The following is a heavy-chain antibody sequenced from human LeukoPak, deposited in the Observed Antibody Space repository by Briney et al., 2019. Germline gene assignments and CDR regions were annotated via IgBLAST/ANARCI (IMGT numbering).Heavy chain of an antibody. CDR3: ARLRDVYPDY. CDR2: IYPWYSDT. D-gene: IGHD5-24*01. Sequence: GESLKTSCKGSGYSFTSNWIGWVRQRPGKGLEWMGIIYPWYSDTRYSPSFHGQVTISADKSISTAYLQWSSLKASDTAMYYCARLRDVYPDYWGQGTLVTVSS. CDR1: GYSFTSNW. V-gene: IGHV5-51*01. J-gene: IGHJ4*02.